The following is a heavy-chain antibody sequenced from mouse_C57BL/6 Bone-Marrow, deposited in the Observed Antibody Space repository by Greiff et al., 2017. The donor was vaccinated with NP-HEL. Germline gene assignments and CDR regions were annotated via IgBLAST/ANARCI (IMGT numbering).Heavy chain of an antibody. CDR3: ARKTTVVARGYYFDY. J-gene: IGHJ2*01. CDR2: INPNNGGT. Sequence: VQLQQSGPELVKPGASVKIPCKASGYTFTDYNMDWVKQSHGKSLEWIGDINPNNGGTIYNQKFKGKATLTVDKSSSTAYMELRSLTSEDTAVYYCARKTTVVARGYYFDYWGQGTTLTVSS. V-gene: IGHV1-18*01. D-gene: IGHD1-1*01. CDR1: GYTFTDYN.